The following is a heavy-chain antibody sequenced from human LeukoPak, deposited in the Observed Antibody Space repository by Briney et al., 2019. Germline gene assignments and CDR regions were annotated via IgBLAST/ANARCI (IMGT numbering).Heavy chain of an antibody. Sequence: SETLSLTCTVSGGSIGSSSYYWGWIRQPPGKGLEWIGSIYYSGSTYYNPSLKSRVTISVDTSKNQFSLKLSSVTAADTAVYYCASTTTVTSPFHYYYMDVWGKGTTVTISS. D-gene: IGHD4-17*01. CDR1: GGSIGSSSYY. CDR2: IYYSGST. CDR3: ASTTTVTSPFHYYYMDV. V-gene: IGHV4-39*01. J-gene: IGHJ6*03.